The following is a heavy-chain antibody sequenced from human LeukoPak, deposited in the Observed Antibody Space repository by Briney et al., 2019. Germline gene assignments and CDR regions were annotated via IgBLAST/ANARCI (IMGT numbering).Heavy chain of an antibody. CDR3: ATDRADCTSTTCYHAFDI. D-gene: IGHD2-2*01. CDR2: IRSNSAGGTS. J-gene: IGHJ3*02. V-gene: IGHV3-15*01. CDR1: GLTFNNAW. Sequence: GGSLRLSCAVSGLTFNNAWFSWVRQSPGKGLEWIGRIRSNSAGGTSEYAAPVKGGFIISRDDSKNTLYLQMNSLKTEDTAVYYCATDRADCTSTTCYHAFDIWGQGAMVTVSS.